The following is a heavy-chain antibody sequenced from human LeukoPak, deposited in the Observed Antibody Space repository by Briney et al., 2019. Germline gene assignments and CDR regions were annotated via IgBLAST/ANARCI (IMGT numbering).Heavy chain of an antibody. CDR1: GYSISSGYY. D-gene: IGHD3-9*01. Sequence: PETLSLTCAVSGYSISSGYYWGWIRQPPGKGLEWIGSIYHSGSTYYDPSLKSRVTISVDTSKNQFSLKLSSVTAADTAVYYCASLYYDILAGYPEGYFDLWGRGTLVTVSS. V-gene: IGHV4-38-2*01. CDR3: ASLYYDILAGYPEGYFDL. CDR2: IYHSGST. J-gene: IGHJ2*01.